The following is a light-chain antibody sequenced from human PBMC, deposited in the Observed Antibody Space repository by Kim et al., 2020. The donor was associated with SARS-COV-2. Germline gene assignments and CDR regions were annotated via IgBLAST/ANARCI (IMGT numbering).Light chain of an antibody. CDR1: QRISSN. Sequence: IVMTQSPATLSVSPGDSATLSCRASQRISSNLAWYQQKPGQAPRLLIYDASTRATGIPARFSASGSGTEFTLTISTLQSEDFAVYHCQQYNDWPPMYAFGQWTKV. CDR3: QQYNDWPPMYA. CDR2: DAS. V-gene: IGKV3-15*01. J-gene: IGKJ2*01.